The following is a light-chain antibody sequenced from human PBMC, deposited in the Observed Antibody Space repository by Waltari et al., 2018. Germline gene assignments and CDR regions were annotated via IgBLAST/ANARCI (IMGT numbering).Light chain of an antibody. Sequence: QAGLTQPPSVSKGLRQTATLTCTGNSNNVGNPGANWLQQHQGHPPKILSYRNKNGPSGISERFSASRSGDTASLTITGLQPEDEADYYCSAWDSSLSAHVFGTGTKVTVL. CDR2: RNK. CDR3: SAWDSSLSAHV. J-gene: IGLJ1*01. V-gene: IGLV10-54*04. CDR1: SNNVGNPG.